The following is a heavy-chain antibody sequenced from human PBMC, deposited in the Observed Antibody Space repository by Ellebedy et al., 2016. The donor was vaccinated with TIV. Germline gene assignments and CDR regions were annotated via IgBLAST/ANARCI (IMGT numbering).Heavy chain of an antibody. CDR2: ISSSGSTI. CDR3: ARDSGSYYSWFDP. Sequence: PGGSLRLSCAASGFTFSRYAMSWVRQAPGKGLEWVSYISSSGSTIYYADSVKGRFTISRDNAKNSLYLQMNSLRAEDTAVYYCARDSGSYYSWFDPWGQGTLVTVSS. CDR1: GFTFSRYA. J-gene: IGHJ5*02. D-gene: IGHD1-26*01. V-gene: IGHV3-48*04.